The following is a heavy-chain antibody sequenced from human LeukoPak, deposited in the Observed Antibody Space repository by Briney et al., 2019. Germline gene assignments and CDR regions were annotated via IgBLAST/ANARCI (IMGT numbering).Heavy chain of an antibody. Sequence: GGSLRLSCAASGFTFSSYGMHWVRQAPGKGLEWVAFIRYDGSNKYYADSVKGRFTISRGNSKNTLYLQMNSLRPEDTAVYYCTKGPLHYYDTSAYFEYWGQGTLVTVSS. CDR3: TKGPLHYYDTSAYFEY. CDR2: IRYDGSNK. D-gene: IGHD3-22*01. CDR1: GFTFSSYG. J-gene: IGHJ4*02. V-gene: IGHV3-30*02.